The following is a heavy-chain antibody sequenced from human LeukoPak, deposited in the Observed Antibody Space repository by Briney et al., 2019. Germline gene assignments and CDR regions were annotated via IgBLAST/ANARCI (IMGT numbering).Heavy chain of an antibody. D-gene: IGHD5-18*01. J-gene: IGHJ4*02. CDR3: GRGVTSDY. V-gene: IGHV3-30-3*01. CDR2: ISYDGSNK. CDR1: GFTFSSYA. Sequence: GGSLRLSCAASGFTFSSYAMHWVRQAPSKGLEWVAVISYDGSNKYYADSVKGRFTISRDNSKNSLYLQMNSLRAEDTAVYYCGRGVTSDYWGQGTLVTVSS.